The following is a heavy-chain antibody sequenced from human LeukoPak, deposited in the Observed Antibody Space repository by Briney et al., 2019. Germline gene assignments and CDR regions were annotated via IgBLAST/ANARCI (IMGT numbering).Heavy chain of an antibody. CDR1: GFTFNDYA. CDR3: AKASADWYFDL. Sequence: PGGSLRLSCAASGFTFNDYAMHWLRQAPGKGLEWFSGISWNSGTVAYADSVKGRFTISRDNSKKSLYLQMNSLRAEDMALYYCAKASADWYFDLWGRGTLVTVSS. CDR2: ISWNSGTV. D-gene: IGHD2-2*01. V-gene: IGHV3-9*03. J-gene: IGHJ2*01.